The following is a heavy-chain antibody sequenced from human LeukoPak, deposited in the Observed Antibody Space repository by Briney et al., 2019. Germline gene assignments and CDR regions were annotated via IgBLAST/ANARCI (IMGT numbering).Heavy chain of an antibody. Sequence: SGGSLRLSCVASGSTLRSYSMNWVRQAPGKGLEWVSYISSGSSLIHYADSGKGRFTISRDNAKNTLYLQMNSLRAEDTAVYYCAKDLLDLGAFDTWGQGTMVTVSS. CDR3: AKDLLDLGAFDT. CDR2: ISSGSSLI. V-gene: IGHV3-48*01. D-gene: IGHD3-10*01. CDR1: GSTLRSYS. J-gene: IGHJ3*02.